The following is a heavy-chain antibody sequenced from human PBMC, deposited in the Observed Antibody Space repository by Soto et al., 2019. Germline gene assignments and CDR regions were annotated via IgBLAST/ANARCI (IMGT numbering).Heavy chain of an antibody. CDR2: IYDSGST. Sequence: QVQLQESGPGLVKPSQTLSLTCTVSGGSISSGDYYWSWIRQPPGKGLEWIGYIYDSGSTSYNPSLTGRYSISVDKSKSQFSLRLSSVTAADTAVYYWARARKSGGIHYRFDYRGQGTLVTVSS. CDR3: ARARKSGGIHYRFDY. CDR1: GGSISSGDYY. V-gene: IGHV4-30-4*01. D-gene: IGHD3-16*01. J-gene: IGHJ4*02.